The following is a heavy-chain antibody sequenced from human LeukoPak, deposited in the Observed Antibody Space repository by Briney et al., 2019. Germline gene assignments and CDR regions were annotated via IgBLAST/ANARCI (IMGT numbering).Heavy chain of an antibody. Sequence: PSETLSLTCAVYGGSFSGYYWSWIRQPPGKGLEWIGEINHSGSTNYNPSLKSRVTISVDTSKNQFSLELSSVTAADTAVYYCARGQRQRYCSSTSCYNYFDYWGQGTLVTVSS. V-gene: IGHV4-34*01. D-gene: IGHD2-2*01. CDR2: INHSGST. CDR1: GGSFSGYY. CDR3: ARGQRQRYCSSTSCYNYFDY. J-gene: IGHJ4*02.